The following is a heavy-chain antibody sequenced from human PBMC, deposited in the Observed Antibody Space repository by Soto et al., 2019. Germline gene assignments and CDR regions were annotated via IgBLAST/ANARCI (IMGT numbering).Heavy chain of an antibody. J-gene: IGHJ4*02. Sequence: GGSLRLSCVASGFSFNMYSMNWVRQAPGKGLEWVSYISSNSVTIYDTDSGRGRFTISRDNAKNLLYLQMNSLRDEDTAVYYCERHDIPGTRRFDYWGQGTLVTVSS. D-gene: IGHD1-7*01. CDR3: ERHDIPGTRRFDY. V-gene: IGHV3-48*02. CDR1: GFSFNMYS. CDR2: ISSNSVTI.